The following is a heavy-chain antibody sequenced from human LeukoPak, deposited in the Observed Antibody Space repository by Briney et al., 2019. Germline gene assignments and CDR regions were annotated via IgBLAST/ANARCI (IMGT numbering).Heavy chain of an antibody. J-gene: IGHJ5*02. CDR1: GYTFTSYY. Sequence: GASVKVSCKASGYTFTSYYMHWVRQAPGQGLEWMGIINPSGGSSSYAQKFQGRVTMTRDTSTSTVYMELSSLRSEDTAVYYCARDYGGNSPGNWFGPWGQGTLVTVSS. CDR2: INPSGGSS. CDR3: ARDYGGNSPGNWFGP. V-gene: IGHV1-46*01. D-gene: IGHD4-23*01.